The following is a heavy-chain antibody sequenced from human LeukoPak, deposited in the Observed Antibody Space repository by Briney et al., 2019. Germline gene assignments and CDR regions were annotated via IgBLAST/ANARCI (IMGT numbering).Heavy chain of an antibody. CDR1: GFTFSSYE. CDR2: ISSSGSTK. J-gene: IGHJ4*02. CDR3: ARGPTNGQAFDY. V-gene: IGHV3-48*03. D-gene: IGHD2-8*01. Sequence: PGGSLRLSCAASGFTFSSYEMNWVRQAPGKGLEWVSYISSSGSTKNYADSVKGRFTISRDNAKNSLYLQMDSLRAEDTAVYYCARGPTNGQAFDYWGQGTLVSVSS.